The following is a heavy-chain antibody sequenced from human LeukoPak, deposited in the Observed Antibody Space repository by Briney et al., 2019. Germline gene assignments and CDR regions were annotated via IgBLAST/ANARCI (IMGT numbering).Heavy chain of an antibody. CDR1: GFIFSTSD. V-gene: IGHV3-30*03. Sequence: GGSLRLSCAASGFIFSTSDMHWLRQAPGKGLEWVAHVASDGRNKYYADSVQGRFTGSRDNSKNTLYLQMNSLRVEDTAVYYCATGGASVFLDAFDIWGQGTMVTVSS. CDR2: VASDGRNK. J-gene: IGHJ3*02. D-gene: IGHD4-23*01. CDR3: ATGGASVFLDAFDI.